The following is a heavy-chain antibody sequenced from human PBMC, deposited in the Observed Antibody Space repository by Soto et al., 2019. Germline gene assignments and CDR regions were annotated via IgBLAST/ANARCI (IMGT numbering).Heavy chain of an antibody. CDR3: ARAHYYYYGMDV. V-gene: IGHV3-21*01. Sequence: TEGSLSLSCAASGFAFSSYSMNWVRPAPGKGLEWVSSISSSSSYIYYADSVKGRLTISRDNAKNSLYLQMNSLRAEDTAVYYCARAHYYYYGMDVWGQGTTVT. CDR2: ISSSSSYI. CDR1: GFAFSSYS. J-gene: IGHJ6*02.